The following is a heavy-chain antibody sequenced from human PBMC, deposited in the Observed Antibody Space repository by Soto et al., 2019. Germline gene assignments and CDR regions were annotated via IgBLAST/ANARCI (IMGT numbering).Heavy chain of an antibody. J-gene: IGHJ4*02. CDR2: ISYDGSNK. D-gene: IGHD6-19*01. V-gene: IGHV3-30*18. Sequence: QVQLVESGGGVVQPGRSLRLSCAASGFTFSSYGMHWVRQAPGKGLEWVAVISYDGSNKYYADYVKGRFTISRDNSKNTLYLQMNSLRAEDTAVYYCAKDRGRYSSGWSNYWGQGTLVTVSS. CDR3: AKDRGRYSSGWSNY. CDR1: GFTFSSYG.